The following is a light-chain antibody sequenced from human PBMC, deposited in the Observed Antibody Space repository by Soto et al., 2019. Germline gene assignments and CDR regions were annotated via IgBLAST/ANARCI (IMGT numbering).Light chain of an antibody. CDR3: SSNAGSGNYV. CDR1: SSDVADYNY. CDR2: EVT. Sequence: QSALTQPPSASGSPGQSVTISCTGTSSDVADYNYVSWYQQHPGKAPKLIIYEVTKRPSGVPDRFSGSKSGNTASLTVSGLQADDEADDYCSSNAGSGNYVFGTGTKLTVL. J-gene: IGLJ1*01. V-gene: IGLV2-8*01.